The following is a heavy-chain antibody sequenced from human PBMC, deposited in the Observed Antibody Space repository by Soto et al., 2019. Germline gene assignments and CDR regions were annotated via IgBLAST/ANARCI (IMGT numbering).Heavy chain of an antibody. J-gene: IGHJ4*02. CDR2: INPNSGGA. V-gene: IGHV1-2*04. Sequence: ASVKVSCKASGYTFTGYYMHWVRQAPGQGLEWMGWINPNSGGANYAQKFQGWVTMTRDTSISTAYMELSRLRSDDTAVYYCARTRDGYPFDYWGQGTLVTVSS. D-gene: IGHD5-12*01. CDR3: ARTRDGYPFDY. CDR1: GYTFTGYY.